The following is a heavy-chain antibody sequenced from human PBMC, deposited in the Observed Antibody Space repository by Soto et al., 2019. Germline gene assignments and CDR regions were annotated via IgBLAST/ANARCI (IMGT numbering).Heavy chain of an antibody. CDR1: GGTFSSYA. D-gene: IGHD1-1*01. Sequence: QVQLVQSGVEVKKPGSSVKVSCKASGGTFSSYAISWVRQAPGQGLEWMGGIIPIFGTPNYAQKFQGRVTITADESTSTAHMELSSLRSEDTAIYFCATYPRPYNWIDLWGQGTLLTVSS. V-gene: IGHV1-69*01. J-gene: IGHJ5*02. CDR3: ATYPRPYNWIDL. CDR2: IIPIFGTP.